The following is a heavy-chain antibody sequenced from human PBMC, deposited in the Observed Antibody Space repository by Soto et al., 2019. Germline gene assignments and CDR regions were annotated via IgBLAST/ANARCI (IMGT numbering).Heavy chain of an antibody. Sequence: ASVKVSCKASGYIFSSFGIIWVRQAPGQGLERMGWISAYNGNTNYAQKFQGRVTMTTDTSTSTAYVELRSLNSDDTAVYYCAREALDSCYYYGMDVWGQGTTVTVSS. D-gene: IGHD1-1*01. CDR2: ISAYNGNT. CDR3: AREALDSCYYYGMDV. J-gene: IGHJ6*01. V-gene: IGHV1-18*01. CDR1: GYIFSSFG.